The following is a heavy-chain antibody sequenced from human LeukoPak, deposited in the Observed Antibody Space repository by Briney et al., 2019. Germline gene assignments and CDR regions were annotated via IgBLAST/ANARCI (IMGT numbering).Heavy chain of an antibody. D-gene: IGHD4-23*01. J-gene: IGHJ4*02. V-gene: IGHV3-23*01. Sequence: GGSLRLSCAASGFAFSSYAMSWVRQAPGKGLEWVSAISGSGGSTYYADSVKGRFTISRDNSKNTLYLQMNSQRAEDTAVYYCATFPTTVVTPDYFDYWGQGTLVTVSS. CDR1: GFAFSSYA. CDR3: ATFPTTVVTPDYFDY. CDR2: ISGSGGST.